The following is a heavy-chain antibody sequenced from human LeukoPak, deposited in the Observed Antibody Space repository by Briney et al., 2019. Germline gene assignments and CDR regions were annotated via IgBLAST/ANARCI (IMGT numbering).Heavy chain of an antibody. CDR1: GFTFSSYW. CDR2: INSDGSST. Sequence: GGSVRLSCAASGFTFSSYWMHWVRQSPGKGLVWVSGINSDGSSTSYADSVKGRFTISRDNAKNTVYLQMNSLRAEDTAVYHCATCRTFDYWGQGTLVTVSS. CDR3: ATCRTFDY. V-gene: IGHV3-74*01. J-gene: IGHJ4*02. D-gene: IGHD5/OR15-5a*01.